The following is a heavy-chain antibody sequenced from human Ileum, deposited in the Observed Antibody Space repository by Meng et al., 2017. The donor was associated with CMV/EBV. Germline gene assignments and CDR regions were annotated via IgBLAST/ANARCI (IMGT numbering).Heavy chain of an antibody. D-gene: IGHD6-6*01. CDR3: AHEGLVDNGFDP. V-gene: IGHV1-2*02. CDR1: GYTFTGYY. Sequence: CKASGYTFTGYYMHWVRQAPGQGLEWMGWINPNSGGTNYAQKFQGRVTMTRDASISTAYMELSRLTSDDTAVYFCAHEGLVDNGFDPWGQGTLVTVSS. J-gene: IGHJ5*02. CDR2: INPNSGGT.